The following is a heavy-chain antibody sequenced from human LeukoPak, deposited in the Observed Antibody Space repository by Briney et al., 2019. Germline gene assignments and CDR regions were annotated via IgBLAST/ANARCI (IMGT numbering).Heavy chain of an antibody. Sequence: SVKVSCKASGGTFSSYATSWVRQAPGQGLEWMGGIIPIFGTANYAQKFQGRVTITADESTSTAYMELSSLRSEDTAMYYCARDRYSSSFFFFDYWGQGTLVTVSS. J-gene: IGHJ4*02. CDR1: GGTFSSYA. CDR2: IIPIFGTA. D-gene: IGHD6-13*01. V-gene: IGHV1-69*13. CDR3: ARDRYSSSFFFFDY.